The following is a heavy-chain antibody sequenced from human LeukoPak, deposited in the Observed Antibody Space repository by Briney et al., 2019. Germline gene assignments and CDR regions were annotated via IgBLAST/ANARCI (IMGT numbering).Heavy chain of an antibody. Sequence: GGSLRLSCAASGFTVSSYYMSWVRQATGKGLEWVSGIYRGGGTYYADPVQGRFTISSDNSTSTLYLQMISLRSEDTAVYYCARKWGFYWFDPWGQGTLVTVSS. V-gene: IGHV3-66*02. D-gene: IGHD1-26*01. CDR2: IYRGGGT. CDR1: GFTVSSYY. CDR3: ARKWGFYWFDP. J-gene: IGHJ5*02.